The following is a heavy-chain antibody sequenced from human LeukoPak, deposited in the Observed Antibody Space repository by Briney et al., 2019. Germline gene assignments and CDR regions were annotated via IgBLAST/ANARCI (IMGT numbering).Heavy chain of an antibody. CDR1: GYTLTELS. D-gene: IGHD3-22*01. J-gene: IGHJ5*02. V-gene: IGHV1-24*01. Sequence: ASVKVSCKVSGYTLTELSMHWVRQAPGKGLEWMGGFDPEDGETIYAQKFQGRVTMTEDTSTDTAYMELISLRSEDTAVYYCARGGGEATGGYYDSSGYFSWGQGTLVTVSS. CDR3: ARGGGEATGGYYDSSGYFS. CDR2: FDPEDGET.